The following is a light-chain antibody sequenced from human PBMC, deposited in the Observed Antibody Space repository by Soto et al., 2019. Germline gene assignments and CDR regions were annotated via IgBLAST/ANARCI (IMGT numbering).Light chain of an antibody. CDR2: LNSDGSH. J-gene: IGLJ2*01. CDR3: QTWGTGYVV. CDR1: SGHRSYT. V-gene: IGLV4-69*01. Sequence: QLVLTQSPSASASLGASVKLTCTLSSGHRSYTIAWHQQLPEKGPRYLMTLNSDGSHRKGDGIPDRFSGSSSGAERYLSISSLQSEDEADYYCQTWGTGYVVFGGGTKVTVL.